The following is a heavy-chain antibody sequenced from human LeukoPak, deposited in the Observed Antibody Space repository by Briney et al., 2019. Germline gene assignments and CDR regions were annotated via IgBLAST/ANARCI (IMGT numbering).Heavy chain of an antibody. Sequence: ASVKVSCKASGYTFTDYYIHWLRRAPGQGLEWMGRINPNSGGANYAQNFQGTVIMTRDTSITTAYMELTSLRSDDTALYYCARAPGKDCTGGSCYSLPYYWGQGTLVTVSS. CDR3: ARAPGKDCTGGSCYSLPYY. CDR2: INPNSGGA. J-gene: IGHJ4*02. CDR1: GYTFTDYY. D-gene: IGHD2-15*01. V-gene: IGHV1-2*06.